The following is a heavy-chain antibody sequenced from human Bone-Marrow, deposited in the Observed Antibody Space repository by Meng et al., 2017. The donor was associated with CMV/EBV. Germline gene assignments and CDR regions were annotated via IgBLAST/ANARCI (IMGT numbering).Heavy chain of an antibody. D-gene: IGHD6-19*01. J-gene: IGHJ3*02. CDR2: IYYSGST. Sequence: SETLSLTCTVSGGSISSSSYYWGWIRQPPGKGLEWIGSIYYSGSTYYNPSLKSRVTISVDTSKNQFSLKLSSVTAADTAVYYCARHAPGIAVADAFDIWGQGTMVTGSS. CDR3: ARHAPGIAVADAFDI. CDR1: GGSISSSSYY. V-gene: IGHV4-39*01.